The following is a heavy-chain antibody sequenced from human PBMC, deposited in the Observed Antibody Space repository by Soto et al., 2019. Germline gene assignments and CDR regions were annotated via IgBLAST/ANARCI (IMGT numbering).Heavy chain of an antibody. CDR3: AKDLPYSSGWTDGYSFDY. V-gene: IGHV3-30*18. D-gene: IGHD6-19*01. Sequence: QVQLVESGGGVVQPGRSLRLSCAASGFTFSSYGMHWVRQAPGKGLEWVAVISYDGSNKYYADSVKGRFTISRDNSKNALYLQMNSMRAEDTDVYYCAKDLPYSSGWTDGYSFDYWGQGTLVNVSS. J-gene: IGHJ4*02. CDR2: ISYDGSNK. CDR1: GFTFSSYG.